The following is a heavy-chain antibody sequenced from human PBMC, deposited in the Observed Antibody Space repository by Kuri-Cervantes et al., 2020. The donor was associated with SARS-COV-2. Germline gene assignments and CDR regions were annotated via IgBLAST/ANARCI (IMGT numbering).Heavy chain of an antibody. Sequence: GESLKISCAASGFTFSTYSMNWVRQAPGKGLEWVSYISSSSSTIYYADSVKGRFTISRDNAKNSLYLQMNSLRAEDTAVYYCARESSGWYREPLYYYYGMDVWGQGTTVTVSS. D-gene: IGHD6-19*01. J-gene: IGHJ6*02. CDR3: ARESSGWYREPLYYYYGMDV. CDR1: GFTFSTYS. V-gene: IGHV3-48*01. CDR2: ISSSSSTI.